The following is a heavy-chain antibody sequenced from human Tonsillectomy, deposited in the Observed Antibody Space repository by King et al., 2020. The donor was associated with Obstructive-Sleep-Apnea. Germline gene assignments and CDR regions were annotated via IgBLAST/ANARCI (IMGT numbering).Heavy chain of an antibody. CDR1: GFTFSSYA. Sequence: VQLVESGGGLVQPGGSLRLSCAASGFTFSSYAMSWVRQAPGKGLEWVSAISGSGGGTYYADSVKGRFTISRDNSKNTLYLQMNSLRAEDTAVYYCAXQGFHNWNVXGAFDIWGQGTMVTVSS. V-gene: IGHV3-23*04. CDR2: ISGSGGGT. D-gene: IGHD1-20*01. CDR3: AXQGFHNWNVXGAFDI. J-gene: IGHJ3*02.